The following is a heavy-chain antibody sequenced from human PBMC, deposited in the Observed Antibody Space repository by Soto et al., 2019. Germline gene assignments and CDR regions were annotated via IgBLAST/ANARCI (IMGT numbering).Heavy chain of an antibody. Sequence: PGGSLRLSCAASGFTFSDYYMSWIRQAPGKGLEWVSYISSSGSTIYYADSVKGRFTISRDNAKNSLYLQMNSLRAEDTAVYYCAHLIQLWSGPYYMDVWGKGTTVTVSS. D-gene: IGHD5-18*01. CDR2: ISSSGSTI. CDR3: AHLIQLWSGPYYMDV. J-gene: IGHJ6*03. CDR1: GFTFSDYY. V-gene: IGHV3-11*01.